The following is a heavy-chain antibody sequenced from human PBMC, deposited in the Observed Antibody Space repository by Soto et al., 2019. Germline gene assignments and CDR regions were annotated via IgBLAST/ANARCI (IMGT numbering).Heavy chain of an antibody. CDR3: ARRTVEQPVFDY. D-gene: IGHD6-6*01. Sequence: PSETLSLTCTVSGGSISSGGYYWSWIRQHPGKGLEWIGYIYYIGSTYYNPSLKIRVTISVDTSKNQFSLKLSSVTAADTAVYYRARRTVEQPVFDYWGQGTLVTVSS. V-gene: IGHV4-31*03. CDR2: IYYIGST. CDR1: GGSISSGGYY. J-gene: IGHJ4*02.